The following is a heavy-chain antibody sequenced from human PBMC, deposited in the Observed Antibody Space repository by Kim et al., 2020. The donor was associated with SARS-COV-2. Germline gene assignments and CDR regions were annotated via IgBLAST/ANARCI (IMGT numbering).Heavy chain of an antibody. Sequence: GGSLRLSCAASGFTFNEYAMNWVRQAPGKGLEWVSGISRSGGDTYYAGSVKGRAIISRDNSDNILYLDINNLRAEDTARYYCAKDSGLTPAILNGMGYWG. CDR2: ISRSGGDT. V-gene: IGHV3-23*01. CDR3: AKDSGLTPAILNGMGY. CDR1: GFTFNEYA. D-gene: IGHD3-9*01. J-gene: IGHJ4*01.